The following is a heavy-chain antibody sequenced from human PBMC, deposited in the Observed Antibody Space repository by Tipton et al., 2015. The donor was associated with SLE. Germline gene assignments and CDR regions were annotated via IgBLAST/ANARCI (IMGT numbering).Heavy chain of an antibody. CDR2: INHSGST. D-gene: IGHD3-22*01. Sequence: TLSLTCTVSGGSFSGYYWSWIRQPPGKGLEWIGEINHSGSTNYNPSLKSRVTISVDTSKNQFSLKLSSVTAADTAVYYCARVNSSGMGYWGQGTLVTVSS. J-gene: IGHJ4*02. CDR3: ARVNSSGMGY. V-gene: IGHV4-34*01. CDR1: GGSFSGYY.